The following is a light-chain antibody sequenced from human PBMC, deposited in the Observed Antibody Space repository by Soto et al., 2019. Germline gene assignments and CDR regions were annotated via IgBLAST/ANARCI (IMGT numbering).Light chain of an antibody. CDR2: DVT. Sequence: QSALTQPASVSGSPGQSITISCTGTSSDVGAYNYVSWYQQHPGKAPKLMIYDVTNRPSGVSNRFSGSKSGYTASLTISGPQAEDGADYYCSSYTTSSTYVFGPGTKLTVL. CDR3: SSYTTSSTYV. J-gene: IGLJ1*01. CDR1: SSDVGAYNY. V-gene: IGLV2-14*03.